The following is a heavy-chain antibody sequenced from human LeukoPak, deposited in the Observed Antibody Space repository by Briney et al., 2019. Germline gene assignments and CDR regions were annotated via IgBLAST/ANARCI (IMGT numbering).Heavy chain of an antibody. CDR1: GFTFSSYS. Sequence: GGSLRLSCVASGFTFSSYSMNWVRQAPGKGLEWVSSISSSSSYIYYADSVKGRFTISRDNAKNSLYLQMNSLRAEDTAVYYCARERPYGSGSYDYWGQGTLVTVSS. CDR3: ARERPYGSGSYDY. CDR2: ISSSSSYI. J-gene: IGHJ4*02. V-gene: IGHV3-21*01. D-gene: IGHD3-10*01.